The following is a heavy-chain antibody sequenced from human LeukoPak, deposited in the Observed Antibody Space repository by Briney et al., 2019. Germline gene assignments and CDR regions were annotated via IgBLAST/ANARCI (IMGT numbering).Heavy chain of an antibody. Sequence: SETLSLTCTVSGSSITDYYWSWIRQPPGKGLEWIAYIYYRGYTNYNPSLKSRVTISVDTSKNQFSLNLRSVIAADTAIYYCARGNADLLDWGQGTLVTVSS. V-gene: IGHV4-59*01. CDR3: ARGNADLLD. J-gene: IGHJ4*02. CDR1: GSSITDYY. CDR2: IYYRGYT. D-gene: IGHD1-26*01.